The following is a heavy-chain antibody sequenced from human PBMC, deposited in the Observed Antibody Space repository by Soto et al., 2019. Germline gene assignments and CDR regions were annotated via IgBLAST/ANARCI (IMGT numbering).Heavy chain of an antibody. CDR2: VHHSGST. D-gene: IGHD3-16*01. CDR1: GGSITDKC. V-gene: IGHV4-4*02. J-gene: IGHJ4*02. CDR3: AREGDHPFSLGY. Sequence: QVQLQESGPGLVKPSGILSLTCAVSGGSITDKCWSWIRQTPGKGLEWIGEVHHSGSTNYSPSLKSRVTMSVDTSKNDFSLKLFSLTAADKAIYYCAREGDHPFSLGYWGQGTLVTVSS.